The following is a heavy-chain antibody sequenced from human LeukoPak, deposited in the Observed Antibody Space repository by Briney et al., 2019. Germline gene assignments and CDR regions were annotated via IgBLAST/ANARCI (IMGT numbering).Heavy chain of an antibody. CDR2: INPNSGGT. V-gene: IGHV1-2*04. CDR3: ARGYCSSTSCHQPYYYYGMDV. CDR1: GYTFTGYY. D-gene: IGHD2-2*01. J-gene: IGHJ6*02. Sequence: ASVKVSCKASGYTFTGYYMHWVRQAPGQGLEWMGWINPNSGGTNYAQKFQGWVTMTRDTSISTAYMELSRPRSDDTAVYYCARGYCSSTSCHQPYYYYGMDVWGQGTTVTVSS.